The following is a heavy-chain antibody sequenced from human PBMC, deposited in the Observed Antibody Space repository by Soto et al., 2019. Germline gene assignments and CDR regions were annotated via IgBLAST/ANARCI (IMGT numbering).Heavy chain of an antibody. CDR3: ARDKVVRGVILNWFDP. V-gene: IGHV4-31*03. CDR1: GGSISSGGYY. CDR2: IYYSGST. J-gene: IGHJ5*02. Sequence: SETLSLTCTVSGGSISSGGYYWSWIRQHPGKGLEWIGYIYYSGSTYYNPSLKSRVTISVDTSKNQFSLKLSSVTAADTAVYYCARDKVVRGVILNWFDPWGQGTLVTVSS. D-gene: IGHD3-10*01.